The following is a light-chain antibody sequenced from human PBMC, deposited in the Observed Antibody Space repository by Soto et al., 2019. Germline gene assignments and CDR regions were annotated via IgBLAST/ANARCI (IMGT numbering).Light chain of an antibody. J-gene: IGLJ1*01. Sequence: QSALTQPASESGSPGQSITISCTGTSSDVGGYNYVSWYQHHPGKAPKLMIFDVTNRPSGVSNRFSGSKSGNTASLTISGLQAEDEADYYCSSYSSSSTQVFGTGTKLTVL. CDR2: DVT. CDR3: SSYSSSSTQV. V-gene: IGLV2-14*03. CDR1: SSDVGGYNY.